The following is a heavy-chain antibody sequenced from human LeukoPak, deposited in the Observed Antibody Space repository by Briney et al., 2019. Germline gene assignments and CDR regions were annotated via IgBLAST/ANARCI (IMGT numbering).Heavy chain of an antibody. CDR2: INPNSGGT. V-gene: IGHV1-2*02. Sequence: ASVKVSCKASGYTFTGYYMHWVRQAPGQGLEWMGWINPNSGGTNYAQKFQGRVTMTRDTSISTAYMELSRLRSDDTAVYYCARGYLRSYYYETYFDYWGQGTLVTVSS. CDR3: ARGYLRSYYYETYFDY. J-gene: IGHJ4*02. D-gene: IGHD3-22*01. CDR1: GYTFTGYY.